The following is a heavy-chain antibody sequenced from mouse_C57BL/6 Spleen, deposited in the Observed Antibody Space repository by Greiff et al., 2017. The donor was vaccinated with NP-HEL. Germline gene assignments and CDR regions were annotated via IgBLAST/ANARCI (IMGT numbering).Heavy chain of an antibody. CDR3: TLVYYNYGAAWFAY. J-gene: IGHJ3*01. V-gene: IGHV14-4*01. D-gene: IGHD2-12*01. CDR2: IDPENGDT. CDR1: GFNIKDYY. Sequence: VQLQQSGAELVRPGASVKLSCTASGFNIKDYYMPWVKQRPEQGLEWIGWIDPENGDTEYASKFQGKATITADTSSNTAYLQLRSLTSEDTAVYFCTLVYYNYGAAWFAYWGQGTLVTVSS.